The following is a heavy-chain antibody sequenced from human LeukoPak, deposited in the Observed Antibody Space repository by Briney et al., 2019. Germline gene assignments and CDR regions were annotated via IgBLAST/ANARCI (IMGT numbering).Heavy chain of an antibody. D-gene: IGHD5-18*01. V-gene: IGHV1-69*13. Sequence: SVKVSCKASGGTFRSYAISWVRQAPGQGLEWMGGIIPIFGTANYAQKFQGRVTVTADESTSTAYMELSSLRSEDTAVYYCARDQGYRYGYGDFDYWGQGTLVTVSS. CDR3: ARDQGYRYGYGDFDY. CDR2: IIPIFGTA. J-gene: IGHJ4*02. CDR1: GGTFRSYA.